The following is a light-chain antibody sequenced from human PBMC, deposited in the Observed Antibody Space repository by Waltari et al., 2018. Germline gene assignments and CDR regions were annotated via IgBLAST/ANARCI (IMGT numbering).Light chain of an antibody. V-gene: IGKV1-5*03. CDR1: QSINSW. CDR2: EAS. J-gene: IGKJ5*01. CDR3: QQYHKSPIT. Sequence: DIQMTQSPFTLSASVGDRVTVTCRASQSINSWLAWYQQKQGQAPKLLIYEASNLERGVPSRFSGSGSGTEFTLTISSLQPDDLATYYCQQYHKSPITFGQGTRLEIK.